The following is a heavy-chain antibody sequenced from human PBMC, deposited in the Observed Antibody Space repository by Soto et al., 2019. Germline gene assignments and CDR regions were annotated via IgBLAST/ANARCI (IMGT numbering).Heavy chain of an antibody. J-gene: IGHJ6*02. Sequence: EVQLVESGGGLVKPGGSLRLSCAASGFTFSSYSMNWVRQAPGKGLEWVSSISSSSSYIYYADSVKGRFTISRDNAKNSLYLQMNSLRAEDTAVYYCARDKGAVAAYYYYYGMDVWGQGTTVTVSS. CDR3: ARDKGAVAAYYYYYGMDV. CDR1: GFTFSSYS. D-gene: IGHD6-19*01. CDR2: ISSSSSYI. V-gene: IGHV3-21*01.